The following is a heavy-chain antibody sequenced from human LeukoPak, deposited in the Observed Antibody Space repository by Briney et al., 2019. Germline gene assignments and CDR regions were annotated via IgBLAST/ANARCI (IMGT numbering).Heavy chain of an antibody. Sequence: PSETLSLTCAVYGGSFSGYYWSWIRQPPGKELEWIGEINHSGSTNYNPSLKSRVTISVDMSRNQFSLKLSSVTAADTAVFYCARGPPTVYGGNGFYYVFDYWGQGTLVTVSS. CDR3: ARGPPTVYGGNGFYYVFDY. CDR2: INHSGST. CDR1: GGSFSGYY. J-gene: IGHJ4*02. V-gene: IGHV4-34*01. D-gene: IGHD3-22*01.